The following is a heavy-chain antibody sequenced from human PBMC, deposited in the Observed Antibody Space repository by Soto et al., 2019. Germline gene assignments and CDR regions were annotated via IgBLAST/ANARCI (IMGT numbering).Heavy chain of an antibody. D-gene: IGHD1-1*01. Sequence: QVQLVQSGAEVKKPGASVKVSCKASGYTFTSYDINWVRQATGQGLEWMGWMNPNSGNTGYAQKFQGRVTMTRNTSISTAYTELSSLRSEDTAVYYCASHTVHQETEDYGMDVWGQGTTVTVSS. CDR2: MNPNSGNT. CDR3: ASHTVHQETEDYGMDV. CDR1: GYTFTSYD. J-gene: IGHJ6*02. V-gene: IGHV1-8*01.